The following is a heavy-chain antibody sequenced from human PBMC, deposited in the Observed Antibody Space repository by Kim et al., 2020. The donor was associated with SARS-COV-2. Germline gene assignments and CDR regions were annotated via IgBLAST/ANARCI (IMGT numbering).Heavy chain of an antibody. J-gene: IGHJ6*02. D-gene: IGHD1-26*01. CDR3: ARSIVGGTMGMDV. Sequence: ASVKVSCKASGYTFTSYAMNWVRQAPGQGLEWMGWINTITGTPTYAQGFTGRVVFSLDTSVSTAYLQISSLKAEDTAVYYCARSIVGGTMGMDVWGQGTTVTVSS. CDR1: GYTFTSYA. V-gene: IGHV7-4-1*02. CDR2: INTITGTP.